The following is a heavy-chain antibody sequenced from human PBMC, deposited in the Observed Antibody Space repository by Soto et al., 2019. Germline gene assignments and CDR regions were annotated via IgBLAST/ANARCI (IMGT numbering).Heavy chain of an antibody. Sequence: GASLKVSCKASGGTFSSYAISWVRQAPGQGLEWMGGIIPIFGTANYAQKFQGRVTITADESTSTAYMELSSLRCEDTAVYYCARVKGDFWSGYYFDYWGQGTLVTVSS. CDR2: IIPIFGTA. J-gene: IGHJ4*02. CDR1: GGTFSSYA. D-gene: IGHD3-3*01. CDR3: ARVKGDFWSGYYFDY. V-gene: IGHV1-69*13.